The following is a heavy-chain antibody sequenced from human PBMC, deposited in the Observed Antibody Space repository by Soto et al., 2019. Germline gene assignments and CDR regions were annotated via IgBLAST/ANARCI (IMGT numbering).Heavy chain of an antibody. CDR1: GFTFSSYS. D-gene: IGHD3-16*01. J-gene: IGHJ4*02. Sequence: GGSLRLSCAASGFTFSSYSMNWVRQAPGKGLEWVSSISSSSRYIYYADSVKGRFTISRDNAKNSLYLQVNSLRAEDRAVYSCARDPAWGGGPSPNDFDYWGQGTLVTVSS. V-gene: IGHV3-21*01. CDR3: ARDPAWGGGPSPNDFDY. CDR2: ISSSSRYI.